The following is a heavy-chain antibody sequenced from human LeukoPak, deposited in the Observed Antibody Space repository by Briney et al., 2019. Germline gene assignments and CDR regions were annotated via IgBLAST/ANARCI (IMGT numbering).Heavy chain of an antibody. CDR2: INSDGSST. Sequence: PGGSLRPSCAASGFSLRTYWMHWVRQVPGKGLEWLSRINSDGSSTTYADSVKGRFTISRDNAKNTLYLQLNSLRAEDTAVYYCARSTRDSRGYYNTLDYWGQGTLVTVSS. CDR3: ARSTRDSRGYYNTLDY. V-gene: IGHV3-74*01. CDR1: GFSLRTYW. J-gene: IGHJ4*02. D-gene: IGHD3-22*01.